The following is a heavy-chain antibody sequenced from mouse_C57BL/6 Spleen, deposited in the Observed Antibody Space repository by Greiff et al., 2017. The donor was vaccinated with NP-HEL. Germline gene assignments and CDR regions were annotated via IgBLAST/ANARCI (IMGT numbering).Heavy chain of an antibody. V-gene: IGHV1-80*01. CDR2: IYPGDGDT. J-gene: IGHJ1*03. D-gene: IGHD2-1*01. CDR3: ARSGNHWYFDV. Sequence: QVQLKESGAELVKPGASVKISCKASGYAFSSYWMNWVKQRPGKGLEWIGQIYPGDGDTNYNGKFKGKATLTADKSSSTAYMQLSSLTSEDSAVYFCARSGNHWYFDVWGTGTTVTVSS. CDR1: GYAFSSYW.